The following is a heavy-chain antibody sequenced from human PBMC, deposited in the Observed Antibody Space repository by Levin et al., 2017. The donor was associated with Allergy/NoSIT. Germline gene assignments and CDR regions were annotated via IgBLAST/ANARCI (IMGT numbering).Heavy chain of an antibody. CDR2: IHWNSGFI. Sequence: SCAASGFSFDNYAMHWVRHAPGKGLEWVSGIHWNSGFIVYADSVKGRFTISRDNAKNSLYLQMNSLRAGDTALYYCAKAIHTYGMFYGLDVWGQGTTVTVSS. V-gene: IGHV3-9*01. J-gene: IGHJ6*02. CDR3: AKAIHTYGMFYGLDV. D-gene: IGHD5-18*01. CDR1: GFSFDNYA.